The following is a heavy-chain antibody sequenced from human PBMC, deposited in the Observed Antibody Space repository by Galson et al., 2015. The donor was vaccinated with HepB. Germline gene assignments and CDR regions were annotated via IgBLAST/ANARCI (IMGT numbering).Heavy chain of an antibody. Sequence: SVKVSCKASGYTFTSYYMHWVRQAPGQGLEWMGWINPNSGGTNYAQKFQGRVTMTRDASITTAHMELSRLRSDDTAVYYCARGGALAVAYNWFDPWGQGTQVTVSS. J-gene: IGHJ5*02. CDR1: GYTFTSYY. CDR3: ARGGALAVAYNWFDP. D-gene: IGHD6-19*01. V-gene: IGHV1-2*02. CDR2: INPNSGGT.